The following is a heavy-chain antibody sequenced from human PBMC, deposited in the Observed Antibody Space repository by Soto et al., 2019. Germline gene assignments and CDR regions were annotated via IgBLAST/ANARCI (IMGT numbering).Heavy chain of an antibody. CDR2: ISSSSSYI. J-gene: IGHJ4*02. D-gene: IGHD3-10*02. CDR1: GFTFSSYN. V-gene: IGHV3-21*01. CDR3: ARDVRGVLGY. Sequence: EVQLVESGGGLVKPGASLRLSCAASGFTFSSYNMNWVRQAPGKGLEWVSSISSSSSYIYYADSCRGRFTISRDNAKNSLYLHMSSLRAEDTAVYFCARDVRGVLGYWGQGTLVTVSS.